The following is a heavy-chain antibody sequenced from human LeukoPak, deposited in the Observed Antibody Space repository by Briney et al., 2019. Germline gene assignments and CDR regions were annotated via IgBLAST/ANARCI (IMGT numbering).Heavy chain of an antibody. CDR1: GFTFSSYG. J-gene: IGHJ3*02. CDR3: AKDHLYCTNGVCYSGAFDI. D-gene: IGHD2-8*01. V-gene: IGHV3-30*18. Sequence: PGGSLRLSCAASGFTFSSYGMHWVRQAPGKGLEWVAVISYDGSNKYYADSVKGRFTISRDNSKNTLYLQMNSLRAEDTAVYYCAKDHLYCTNGVCYSGAFDIWGQGTMVTVSS. CDR2: ISYDGSNK.